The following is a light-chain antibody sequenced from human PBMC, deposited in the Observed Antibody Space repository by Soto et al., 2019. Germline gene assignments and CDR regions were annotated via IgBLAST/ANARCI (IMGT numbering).Light chain of an antibody. CDR3: CSYAGSGYV. CDR1: SSDVGRYNL. J-gene: IGLJ1*01. Sequence: QSVLTQPASVSGSPGQSLSISCTGASSDVGRYNLVSWYQQHPGKAPKLIISEVSKRPSGVSHRFSGSRSGNTASLTISGLLAEDEADYYCCSYAGSGYVFGTGTKVTVL. V-gene: IGLV2-23*02. CDR2: EVS.